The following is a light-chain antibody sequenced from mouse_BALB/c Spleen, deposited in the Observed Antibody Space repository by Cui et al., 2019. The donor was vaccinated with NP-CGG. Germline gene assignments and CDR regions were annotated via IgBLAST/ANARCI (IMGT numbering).Light chain of an antibody. CDR1: IGAVITSNY. CDR3: ALWYSNHWV. Sequence: VVSQESALTTSPGETVTLTCRSSIGAVITSNYANWVQEKPDHLFTGLIGGANDRAPGVPARFSGSLIGDKAALTITGAQTEDEAIYFCALWYSNHWVFGGGTKLTVL. J-gene: IGLJ1*01. V-gene: IGLV1*01. CDR2: GAN.